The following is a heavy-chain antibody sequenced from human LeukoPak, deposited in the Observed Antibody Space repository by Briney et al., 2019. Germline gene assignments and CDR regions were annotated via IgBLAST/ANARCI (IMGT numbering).Heavy chain of an antibody. D-gene: IGHD3-9*01. CDR3: ARQRTAPPIYEYYGMDV. V-gene: IGHV4-59*08. Sequence: PSETLSLTCTVSIGSINSYYWSWIRQPPGEGLEWIGYISYSGTPTYNPSLRSRLTISLDTSKTQFSLRLSSVTAADTAVYYCARQRTAPPIYEYYGMDVWGHGTTVTVSS. CDR1: IGSINSYY. CDR2: ISYSGTP. J-gene: IGHJ6*02.